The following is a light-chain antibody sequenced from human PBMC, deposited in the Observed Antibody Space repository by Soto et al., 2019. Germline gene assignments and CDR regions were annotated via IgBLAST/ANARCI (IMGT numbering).Light chain of an antibody. CDR2: EAS. V-gene: IGKV1-27*01. CDR1: QDISGH. J-gene: IGKJ1*01. CDR3: QKYNGTPRT. Sequence: DIQVTQSPSSLSASVGDRVTITCRASQDISGHLAWYQQKPGKVPKLLIYEASTLQSGVPSRFSASGSGTDFTLTISSLQPEDVATYYCQKYNGTPRTFVQGTKVEL.